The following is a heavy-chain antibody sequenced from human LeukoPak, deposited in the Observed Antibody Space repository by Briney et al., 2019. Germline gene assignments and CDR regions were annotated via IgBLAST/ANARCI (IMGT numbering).Heavy chain of an antibody. D-gene: IGHD2-15*01. CDR2: ISSSGSTI. Sequence: GGSLRLSCAASGFTFSDCYMSWIRQAPGKGLEWVSYISSSGSTIYYADSVKGRFTLSRDNAKNSLYLQMNSLRAEDTAIYFCARDVGQDIVVLVDVPSFDYWGQGTLVSVSS. CDR3: ARDVGQDIVVLVDVPSFDY. CDR1: GFTFSDCY. V-gene: IGHV3-11*01. J-gene: IGHJ4*02.